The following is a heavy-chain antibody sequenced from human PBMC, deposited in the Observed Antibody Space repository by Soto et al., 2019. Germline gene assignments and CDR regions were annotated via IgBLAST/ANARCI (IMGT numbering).Heavy chain of an antibody. D-gene: IGHD3-22*01. Sequence: GGSLRLSCAASGFTFSSYAMSWVRQAPGKGLEWVSAISGSGGSTYYADSVKGRFTISRDNSKNTLYLQMNSLRAEDTAVYYCGGIKTIITMIVVVITIHYYGMDVWGQGTTVTVSS. J-gene: IGHJ6*02. CDR1: GFTFSSYA. V-gene: IGHV3-23*01. CDR2: ISGSGGST. CDR3: GGIKTIITMIVVVITIHYYGMDV.